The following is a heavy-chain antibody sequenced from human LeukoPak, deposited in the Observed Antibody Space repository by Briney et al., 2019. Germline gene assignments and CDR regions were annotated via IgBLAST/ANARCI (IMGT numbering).Heavy chain of an antibody. V-gene: IGHV3-7*01. J-gene: IGHJ4*02. Sequence: PGGSLRLSCAASGFTFGSCWMNWVRQTPGKGLEWVANINQDGSQKFYVDSVKGRFTISRDNANNSLYLQMNSLRAEDTAVYYCASLRGGDYWGQGTLVTVSS. D-gene: IGHD3-10*01. CDR3: ASLRGGDY. CDR2: INQDGSQK. CDR1: GFTFGSCW.